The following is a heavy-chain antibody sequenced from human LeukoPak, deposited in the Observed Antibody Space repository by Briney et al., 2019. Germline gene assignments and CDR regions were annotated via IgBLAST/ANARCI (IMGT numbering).Heavy chain of an antibody. J-gene: IGHJ4*02. CDR3: AKGQVLRYFDCPYLLDY. D-gene: IGHD3-9*01. Sequence: GGSLRLSCAASGFTFSNYAMNWVRQAPGKGLEWVSLSGGSGGRTYYADSYADSVKGRFTISRDNSKNTLYLQMNSLRAEDTAVYYWAKGQVLRYFDCPYLLDYGGQGPLVTVS. V-gene: IGHV3-23*01. CDR2: SGGSGGRT. CDR1: GFTFSNYA.